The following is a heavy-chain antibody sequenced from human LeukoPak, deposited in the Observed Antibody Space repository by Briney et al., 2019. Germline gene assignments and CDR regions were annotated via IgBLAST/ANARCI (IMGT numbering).Heavy chain of an antibody. CDR1: GGTFSSYA. Sequence: SVKVSFKASGGTFSSYAISWVRQAPGQGLEWMGRIIPILGIANYAQKFQGRVTITADKSTSTAYMELSSLRSEDTAVYYCARVPYKPLRAFDYWGQGTLVTVSS. V-gene: IGHV1-69*04. CDR2: IIPILGIA. J-gene: IGHJ4*02. CDR3: ARVPYKPLRAFDY. D-gene: IGHD1-1*01.